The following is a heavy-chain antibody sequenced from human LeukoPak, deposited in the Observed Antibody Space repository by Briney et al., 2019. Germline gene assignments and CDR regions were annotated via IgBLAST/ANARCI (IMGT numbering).Heavy chain of an antibody. CDR3: AREMATIVLDY. V-gene: IGHV3-33*01. Sequence: PGRSLRLSCAASGFPFSSYGMHWVRQAPGKGLEWVAVIWYDGSNKYYADSVKGRFTISRDNSKNTLYLQMNSLRAEDTAVYYCAREMATIVLDYWGQGTLVTVSS. D-gene: IGHD5-24*01. CDR1: GFPFSSYG. CDR2: IWYDGSNK. J-gene: IGHJ4*02.